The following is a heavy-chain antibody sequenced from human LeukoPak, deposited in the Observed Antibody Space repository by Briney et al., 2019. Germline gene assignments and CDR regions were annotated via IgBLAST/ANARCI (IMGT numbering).Heavy chain of an antibody. J-gene: IGHJ4*02. CDR3: SKPPFLGIRIATATGTPWDF. Sequence: GGSLRLSCAASGFTFSSYAMSWVRQAPGKGLEWLSAINGSGGSTYYAYFVKGRFTISRDNSKKTLYLQMNSLRAEIAAVYFCSKPPFLGIRIATATGTPWDFWGQGTLVTVSS. D-gene: IGHD5-18*01. CDR2: INGSGGST. V-gene: IGHV3-23*01. CDR1: GFTFSSYA.